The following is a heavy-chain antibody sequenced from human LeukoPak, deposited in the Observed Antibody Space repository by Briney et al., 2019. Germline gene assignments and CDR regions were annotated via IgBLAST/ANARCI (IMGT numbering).Heavy chain of an antibody. Sequence: SETLSLTCTVSGGSISIYYWSWIRQPPGGGLGGIGYIYYSGSTNYNPSLKSRVTISVDTSKTQFSLKLSSVTAADTAVYYCARVRDYDFWSGYSGDAFDIWGQGTMVTVSS. J-gene: IGHJ3*02. V-gene: IGHV4-59*01. CDR2: IYYSGST. CDR3: ARVRDYDFWSGYSGDAFDI. CDR1: GGSISIYY. D-gene: IGHD3-3*01.